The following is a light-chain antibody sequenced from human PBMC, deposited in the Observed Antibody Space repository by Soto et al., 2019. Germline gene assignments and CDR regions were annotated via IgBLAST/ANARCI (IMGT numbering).Light chain of an antibody. V-gene: IGKV3-11*01. CDR2: HAS. CDR3: QQRRT. J-gene: IGKJ1*01. Sequence: EIVLTQSPATLSLYPGERATLSCRASQSVTNSLAWYQQQPGQAPRLLIYHASNRATGVPARFSGSGSGTDLTLTISILEPADCAVYYCQQRRTFGHGTKVEIK. CDR1: QSVTNS.